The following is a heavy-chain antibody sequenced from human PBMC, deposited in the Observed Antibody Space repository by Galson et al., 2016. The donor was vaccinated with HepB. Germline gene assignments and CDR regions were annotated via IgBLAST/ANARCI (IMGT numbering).Heavy chain of an antibody. CDR2: INSDGSSI. D-gene: IGHD4-23*01. Sequence: SLRLSCAASGFTFSRHWMHWVRQAPGKGLVWVARINSDGSSISYADSVKGRFTISRDNAKNTLYLQMNSLRAEDTAIYSCARTGGNNDFDYWGQGTLVIVSS. V-gene: IGHV3-74*01. J-gene: IGHJ4*02. CDR1: GFTFSRHW. CDR3: ARTGGNNDFDY.